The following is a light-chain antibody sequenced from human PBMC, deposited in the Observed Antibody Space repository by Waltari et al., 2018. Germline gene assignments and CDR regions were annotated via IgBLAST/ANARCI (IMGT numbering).Light chain of an antibody. Sequence: IQLTQSPSSLSASVGDTVTITCRASQGISTYLAWLQQKPGRAPKVLIFEASTLQSGVPSRFSGSGSVIDFTLTISSLQPEDVATYYCQQFHDYPWTFGQGTKVEIK. CDR1: QGISTY. CDR3: QQFHDYPWT. J-gene: IGKJ1*01. V-gene: IGKV1-9*01. CDR2: EAS.